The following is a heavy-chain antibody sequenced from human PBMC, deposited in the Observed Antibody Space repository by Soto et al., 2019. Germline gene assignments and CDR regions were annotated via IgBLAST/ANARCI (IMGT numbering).Heavy chain of an antibody. J-gene: IGHJ6*02. CDR3: AKNGQPPYYYYGMDV. CDR2: ISGYNGDT. D-gene: IGHD2-8*01. Sequence: GASVKLSCKASGYTFTRSGISWVRQAPGQGLEWMGWISGYNGDTNYAQKFQGRVTMTTDTSTTTAYMELRSLTSDDTAVYYCAKNGQPPYYYYGMDVWGQGTTVTVSS. CDR1: GYTFTRSG. V-gene: IGHV1-18*01.